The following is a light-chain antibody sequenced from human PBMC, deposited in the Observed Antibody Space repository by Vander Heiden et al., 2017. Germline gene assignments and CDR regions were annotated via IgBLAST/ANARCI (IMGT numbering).Light chain of an antibody. CDR2: DDT. J-gene: IGLJ2*01. V-gene: IGLV3-21*02. Sequence: SYVLTQPPSVSVAPGQTARIPCVGTNIGSKSVHWYQQKPGQAPLLVVYDDTDRPSGIPERLSGSNSGNTATLTISTVEAGDEADYYCQVWDSSSNHVVFGGGTKLTVL. CDR3: QVWDSSSNHVV. CDR1: NIGSKS.